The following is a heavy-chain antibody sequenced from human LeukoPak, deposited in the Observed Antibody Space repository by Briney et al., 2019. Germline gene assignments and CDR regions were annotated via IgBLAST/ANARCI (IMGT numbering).Heavy chain of an antibody. D-gene: IGHD5-12*01. CDR2: ISYDGSNK. V-gene: IGHV3-30*04. CDR3: ARDRLRRVSRWFDP. Sequence: PGRSLRLSCAASGFTFSSYAMHWVRQAPGKGLEWVAVISYDGSNKYYADSVKGRFTISRDNSKNTLYLQMNSLRAEDTAVYYCARDRLRRVSRWFDPWGQGTLVTVSS. J-gene: IGHJ5*02. CDR1: GFTFSSYA.